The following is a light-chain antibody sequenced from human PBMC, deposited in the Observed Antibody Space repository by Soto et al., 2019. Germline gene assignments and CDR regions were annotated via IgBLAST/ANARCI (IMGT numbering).Light chain of an antibody. CDR3: QTWGTGAGV. CDR2: LNSDGSH. Sequence: QSVLTQSPSASASLGASVKLTCTLSSGHSSYAIAWYQQQPEKGPRYLMNLNSDGSHSKGDGIPDRFSGSSSGAEHYLTISSLQSEDEADYYCQTWGTGAGVFGGGTELTVL. V-gene: IGLV4-69*01. J-gene: IGLJ3*02. CDR1: SGHSSYA.